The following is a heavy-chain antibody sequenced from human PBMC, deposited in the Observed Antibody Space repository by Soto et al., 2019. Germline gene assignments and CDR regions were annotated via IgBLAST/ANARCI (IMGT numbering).Heavy chain of an antibody. V-gene: IGHV4-59*01. D-gene: IGHD3-10*01. CDR2: IYYNGNI. Sequence: QVQLQESGPGLVKPLETLSLTCTVPGGSITSYYWSWVRQPPGQGLEWIGYIYYNGNINYNPSLKSRLTISLYTSKNQFSLSLSSVTAADTAVYYCATGRVYFGSEYWGQGTLVTVSS. J-gene: IGHJ4*02. CDR3: ATGRVYFGSEY. CDR1: GGSITSYY.